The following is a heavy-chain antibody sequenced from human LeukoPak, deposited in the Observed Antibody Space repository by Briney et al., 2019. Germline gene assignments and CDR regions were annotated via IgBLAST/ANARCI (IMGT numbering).Heavy chain of an antibody. Sequence: GASVKVSCKASGYTFTGYYMHWVRQAPGQGLEWMGWINPNSGGTNYAQKFQGRVTMTRDTSISTAYMELSRLRSDDTAVYYCARSGIFGVVIILVSDAFDIWGQGTMVTVSS. CDR3: ARSGIFGVVIILVSDAFDI. CDR1: GYTFTGYY. CDR2: INPNSGGT. J-gene: IGHJ3*02. V-gene: IGHV1-2*02. D-gene: IGHD3-3*01.